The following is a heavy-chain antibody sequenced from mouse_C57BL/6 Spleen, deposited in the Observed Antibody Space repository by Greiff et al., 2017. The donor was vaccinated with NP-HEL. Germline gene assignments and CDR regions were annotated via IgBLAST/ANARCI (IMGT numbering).Heavy chain of an antibody. CDR1: GFTFSSYA. V-gene: IGHV5-4*01. CDR2: ISDGGSYT. CDR3: ARERGGGFAY. J-gene: IGHJ3*01. Sequence: EVMLVESGGGLVKPGGSLKLSCAASGFTFSSYAMSWVRQTPEKRLEWVATISDGGSYTYYPDNVKGRFTISRDNAKNNLYLQMSHLKSEDTAMYYCARERGGGFAYWGQGTLVTVSA.